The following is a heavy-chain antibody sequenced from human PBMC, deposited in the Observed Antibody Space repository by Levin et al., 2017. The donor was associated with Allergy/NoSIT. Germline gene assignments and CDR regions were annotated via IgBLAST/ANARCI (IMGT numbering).Heavy chain of an antibody. D-gene: IGHD3-10*01. V-gene: IGHV4-34*01. J-gene: IGHJ4*02. CDR1: GGSFSGYY. CDR3: ARGTRFGELFVPYFDY. CDR2: INHSGST. Sequence: TSETLSLTCAVYGGSFSGYYWSWIRQPPGKGLEWIGEINHSGSTNYNPSLKSRVTISVDTSKNQFSLKLSSVTAADTAVYYCARGTRFGELFVPYFDYWGQGTLVTVSS.